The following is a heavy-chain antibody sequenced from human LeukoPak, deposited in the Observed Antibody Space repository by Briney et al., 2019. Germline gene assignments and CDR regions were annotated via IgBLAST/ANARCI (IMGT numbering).Heavy chain of an antibody. CDR1: GGTFSSYP. Sequence: ASVKVSCKASGGTFSSYPISWVRQAPGQGLEWMGIINPSGGSTSYAQKFQGRVTMTRDTSTSTVYMELSSLRSEDTAVYYCAREGCSSTSCYTGYYGMGVWGQGTTVTVSS. J-gene: IGHJ6*02. D-gene: IGHD2-2*02. CDR3: AREGCSSTSCYTGYYGMGV. CDR2: INPSGGST. V-gene: IGHV1-46*01.